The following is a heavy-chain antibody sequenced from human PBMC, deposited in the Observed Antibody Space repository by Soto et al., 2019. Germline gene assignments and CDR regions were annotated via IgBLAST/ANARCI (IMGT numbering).Heavy chain of an antibody. D-gene: IGHD3-10*01. J-gene: IGHJ6*02. CDR2: IRGFSPYT. Sequence: EVQLVESGGGLVKPGGSLRLPCISSGFTFRTYTMNWVRQAPGKGLEWVSGIRGFSPYTFYAESVRGRFTISRDNAKNSLFLQMESLRAEDTAVYYCARDRGYDAHDYYYNAMDVWGQGTTVTVSS. V-gene: IGHV3-21*01. CDR3: ARDRGYDAHDYYYNAMDV. CDR1: GFTFRTYT.